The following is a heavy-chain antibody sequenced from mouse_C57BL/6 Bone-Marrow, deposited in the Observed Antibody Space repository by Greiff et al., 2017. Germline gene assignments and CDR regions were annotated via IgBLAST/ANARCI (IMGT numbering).Heavy chain of an antibody. CDR2: IDPANGDT. J-gene: IGHJ2*01. Sequence: EVQLQQSGAELVRPGASVKLSCTASGFNITDDYMHWVKQRPEQGLEWIGWIDPANGDTEYASKFQGKATITADTSSNTAYLQLSSLTSEDTAVYYCTSAGYYPDYWGQGTTLTVSS. CDR1: GFNITDDY. CDR3: TSAGYYPDY. V-gene: IGHV14-4*01. D-gene: IGHD6-1*01.